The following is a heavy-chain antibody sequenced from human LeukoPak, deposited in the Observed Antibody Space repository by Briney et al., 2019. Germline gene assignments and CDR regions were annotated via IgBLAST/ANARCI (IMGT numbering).Heavy chain of an antibody. V-gene: IGHV1-69*13. CDR2: IIPVFGTA. Sequence: ASVKVSCKASGGTFSSYAISWVRQAPGQGLEWMGGIIPVFGTANYAQKFQGRVTITADESTSTAYMELSSLRSEDMAVYYCARDPLRPNAFDIWGQGTMVTVSS. CDR1: GGTFSSYA. J-gene: IGHJ3*02. CDR3: ARDPLRPNAFDI. D-gene: IGHD5-12*01.